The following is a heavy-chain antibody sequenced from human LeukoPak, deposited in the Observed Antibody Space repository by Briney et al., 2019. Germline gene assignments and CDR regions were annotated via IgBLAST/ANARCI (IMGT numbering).Heavy chain of an antibody. CDR3: ARHYDFWSGYGFDY. Sequence: PSETLSLTCTVSGGTISSSSYYWGWIRQPPGKGLEWIGSIYYSGSTYYNPSLKSRVTISVDTSKNQFSLKLSPVTAADTAVYYCARHYDFWSGYGFDYWGQGTLVTVSS. V-gene: IGHV4-39*01. D-gene: IGHD3-3*01. J-gene: IGHJ4*02. CDR1: GGTISSSSYY. CDR2: IYYSGST.